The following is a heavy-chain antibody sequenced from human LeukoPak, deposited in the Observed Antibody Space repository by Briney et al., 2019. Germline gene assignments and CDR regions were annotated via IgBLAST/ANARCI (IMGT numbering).Heavy chain of an antibody. CDR2: IYSGGRT. CDR1: GFTVSSHY. CDR3: ARPYGDGTIYGMDV. J-gene: IGHJ6*02. V-gene: IGHV3-66*01. D-gene: IGHD4-17*01. Sequence: PGGSLRLSCAASGFTVSSHYMSWVRQAPGKGLEWVSVIYSGGRTYYADSVKGRFTISRDNSKNTLYLQMNSLRAEDTAVYYCARPYGDGTIYGMDVWGQGTTVTVSS.